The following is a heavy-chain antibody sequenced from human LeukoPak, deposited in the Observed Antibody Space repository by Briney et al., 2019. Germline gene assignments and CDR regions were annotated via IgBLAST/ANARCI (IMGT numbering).Heavy chain of an antibody. CDR2: ISWNSGSI. D-gene: IGHD3-22*01. V-gene: IGHV3-9*01. J-gene: IGHJ4*02. Sequence: PGGSLRLSCAASGFTFDDYGMSWVRQAPGKGLEWVSGISWNSGSIGYADSVKGRFTISRDNAKNSLYLQMNSLRAEDTALYYCAKDPYYDSSGYHDYWGQGTLVTVSS. CDR1: GFTFDDYG. CDR3: AKDPYYDSSGYHDY.